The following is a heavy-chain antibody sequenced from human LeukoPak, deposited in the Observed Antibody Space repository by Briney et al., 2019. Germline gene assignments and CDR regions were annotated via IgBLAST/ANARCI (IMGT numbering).Heavy chain of an antibody. Sequence: GGSLRLSCEASGFTFSRYAMHWVRQAPGKGLEYVSAISSNGGSTYYADSVKGRFTISRDNSKNTLYLQMSSLRAEDTAVYYCVKDGSGSYYTYYFDYWGQGTLVTVSS. J-gene: IGHJ4*02. V-gene: IGHV3-64D*06. CDR2: ISSNGGST. D-gene: IGHD3-10*01. CDR3: VKDGSGSYYTYYFDY. CDR1: GFTFSRYA.